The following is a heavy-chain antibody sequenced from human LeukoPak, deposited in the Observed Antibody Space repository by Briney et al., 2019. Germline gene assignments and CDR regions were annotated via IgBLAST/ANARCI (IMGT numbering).Heavy chain of an antibody. Sequence: SVKVSCKASGGTFSSYAISWVRQAPGQGLEWMGGIIPIFGTANYAQKFQGRVTITADESTSTAYMELSSLRSEDTAVYYCARDRASSGWWTGAFDIWGQGTMVTVSS. CDR1: GGTFSSYA. D-gene: IGHD6-19*01. J-gene: IGHJ3*02. CDR3: ARDRASSGWWTGAFDI. CDR2: IIPIFGTA. V-gene: IGHV1-69*13.